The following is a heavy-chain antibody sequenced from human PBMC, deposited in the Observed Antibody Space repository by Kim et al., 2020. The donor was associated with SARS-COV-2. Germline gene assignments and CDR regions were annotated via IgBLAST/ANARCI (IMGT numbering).Heavy chain of an antibody. Sequence: GGSLRLSCAASGFTFSSYAMHWVRQAPGKGLEWVAVISYDGSNKYYADSVKGRFTISRDNSKNTLYLQMNSLRAEDTAVYYCARDRARFLEWLGYYYYYGVDVWGQGTTVTVSS. V-gene: IGHV3-30-3*01. J-gene: IGHJ6*02. CDR1: GFTFSSYA. D-gene: IGHD3-3*01. CDR3: ARDRARFLEWLGYYYYYGVDV. CDR2: ISYDGSNK.